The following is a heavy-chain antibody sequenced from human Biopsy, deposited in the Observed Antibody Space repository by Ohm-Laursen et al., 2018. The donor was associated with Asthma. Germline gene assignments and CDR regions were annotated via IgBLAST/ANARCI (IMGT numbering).Heavy chain of an antibody. J-gene: IGHJ4*02. V-gene: IGHV3-23*01. CDR3: AKGYYYDSSGFDY. CDR1: GFTFSRYD. Sequence: SLRLSCAASGFTFSRYDMSWVRQAPGKGLEWVSAISGSGDSTYYADSVKGRFTISRDNSKNTLYLQMNSLRAEDTALYYCAKGYYYDSSGFDYWGQGTLVTVSS. CDR2: ISGSGDST. D-gene: IGHD3-22*01.